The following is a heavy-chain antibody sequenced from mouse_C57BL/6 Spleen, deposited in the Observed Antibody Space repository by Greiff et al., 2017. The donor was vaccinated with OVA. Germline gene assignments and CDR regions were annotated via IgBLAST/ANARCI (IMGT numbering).Heavy chain of an antibody. CDR3: ARRSTYAMDY. D-gene: IGHD1-1*01. CDR1: GFTFSDYG. V-gene: IGHV5-17*01. CDR2: ISSGSSTI. J-gene: IGHJ4*01. Sequence: VQLKESGGGLVKPGGSLKLSCAASGFTFSDYGMHWVRQAPEKGLEWVAYISSGSSTIYYADTVKGRLTISRDNAKNTLFLQMTSLRSEDTAMYYCARRSTYAMDYWGQGTSVTVSS.